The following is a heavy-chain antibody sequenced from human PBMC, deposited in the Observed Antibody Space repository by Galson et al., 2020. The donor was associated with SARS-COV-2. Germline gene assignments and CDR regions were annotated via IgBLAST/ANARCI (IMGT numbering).Heavy chain of an antibody. CDR3: AKDGGYYYDGSGFSTEYYFDF. D-gene: IGHD3-22*01. J-gene: IGHJ4*02. CDR2: ISYDGNNK. Sequence: GGSLRLSCAAYEFTFSSYGMHWVRQAPGKGLEWVAVISYDGNNKFYADSVKGRFTISRDISRNTLYLQMNGLRAEDTAVYYCAKDGGYYYDGSGFSTEYYFDFWGQGTLVTVSS. V-gene: IGHV3-30*18. CDR1: EFTFSSYG.